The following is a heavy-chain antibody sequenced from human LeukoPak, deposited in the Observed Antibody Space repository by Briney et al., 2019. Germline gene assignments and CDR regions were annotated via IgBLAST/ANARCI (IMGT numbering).Heavy chain of an antibody. Sequence: SETLSLTCAVYGGSFSGYYWSWIRQPPGKGLEWIGEINHSGSTNYNPSLKSRVTISVDTSKNQFSLKLSSVTAADTALYYCARVDYGDYSRYYYGMDVWGQGTTITVSS. CDR2: INHSGST. J-gene: IGHJ6*02. V-gene: IGHV4-34*01. CDR3: ARVDYGDYSRYYYGMDV. CDR1: GGSFSGYY. D-gene: IGHD4-17*01.